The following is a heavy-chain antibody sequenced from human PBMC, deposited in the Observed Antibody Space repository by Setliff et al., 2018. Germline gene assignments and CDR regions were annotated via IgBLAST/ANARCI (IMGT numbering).Heavy chain of an antibody. V-gene: IGHV1-18*01. CDR3: ARVGDTGWYGGAVDH. CDR1: GYTFTSYG. J-gene: IGHJ4*02. CDR2: ISPYYGST. D-gene: IGHD6-19*01. Sequence: ASVKVSCKASGYTFTSYGISWVRQAPGQGLEWMGWISPYYGSTNYAQKFQGRVTMTTDTSTSTAYMELRSLRSDDTAVYYCARVGDTGWYGGAVDHWGQGTLVTVSS.